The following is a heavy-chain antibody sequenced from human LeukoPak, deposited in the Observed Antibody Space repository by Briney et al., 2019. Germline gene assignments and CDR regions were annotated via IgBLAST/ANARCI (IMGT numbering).Heavy chain of an antibody. CDR2: ISSSSSYI. J-gene: IGHJ6*02. D-gene: IGHD3-3*01. CDR3: ARSPYLDFWSGYYLNYYYGMDV. Sequence: SGGSLRLSCAASGVTFSSYSMNWVRQAPGKGLEWVSSISSSSSYIYYADSVKGRFTISRDNAKNSLYLQMNSLRAEDTAVYYCARSPYLDFWSGYYLNYYYGMDVWGQGTTVTVSS. V-gene: IGHV3-21*01. CDR1: GVTFSSYS.